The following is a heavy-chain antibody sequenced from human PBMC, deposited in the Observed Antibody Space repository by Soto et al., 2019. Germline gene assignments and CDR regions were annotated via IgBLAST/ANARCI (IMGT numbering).Heavy chain of an antibody. CDR3: ARVVVVPAATNWFDP. CDR1: GGSISSSNW. D-gene: IGHD2-2*01. CDR2: IYHSGST. Sequence: QVQLQESGPGLVKPSGTLCLTCAVSGGSISSSNWWSWVRQPPGKGLEWIGEIYHSGSTNYNPSLKSRVTISVDKSKNQFSLKLSSVTAADTAVYYCARVVVVPAATNWFDPWGQGTLVTVSS. V-gene: IGHV4-4*02. J-gene: IGHJ5*02.